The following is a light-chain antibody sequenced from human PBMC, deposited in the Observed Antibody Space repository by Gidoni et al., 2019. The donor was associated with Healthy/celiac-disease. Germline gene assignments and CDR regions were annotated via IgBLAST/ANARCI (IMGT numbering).Light chain of an antibody. CDR3: QQYNNWPPWT. J-gene: IGKJ1*01. CDR2: GAS. CDR1: QSGSSN. V-gene: IGKV3-15*01. Sequence: EIVMTQSPATLSVSPGERATLSCRASQSGSSNVAWYQQKPGQAPRLLIDGASTRATGIPARFSGSGSGTEFTLTISSLQSEDVAVYYCQQYNNWPPWTFGQGTKVEIK.